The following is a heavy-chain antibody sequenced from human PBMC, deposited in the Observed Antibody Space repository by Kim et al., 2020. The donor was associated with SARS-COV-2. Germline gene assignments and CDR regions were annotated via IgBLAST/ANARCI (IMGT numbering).Heavy chain of an antibody. CDR2: IKSKTDGGTT. CDR1: GFTFSNAW. Sequence: GGSLRLSCAASGFTFSNAWMSWVRQAPGKGLEWVGRIKSKTDGGTTDYAAPVKGRFTISRDDSKNTLYLQMNSLKTEDTAVYYCTTRMTTVTYYYYGMDVWGQGTTVTVSS. J-gene: IGHJ6*02. V-gene: IGHV3-15*01. D-gene: IGHD4-4*01. CDR3: TTRMTTVTYYYYGMDV.